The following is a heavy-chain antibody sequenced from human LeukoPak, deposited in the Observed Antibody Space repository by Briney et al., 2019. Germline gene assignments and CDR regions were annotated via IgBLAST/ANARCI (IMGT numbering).Heavy chain of an antibody. CDR2: INPSGGST. Sequence: ASVKVSCKASGYTFTNYYMHWVRQAPGQALEWMGIINPSGGSTSYAQKFQGRVAMTRDTSTSTVYMELSSLRSEDTAVYYCAREERWELLGGHYYYYGMDVWGQGTTVTVSS. J-gene: IGHJ6*02. CDR3: AREERWELLGGHYYYYGMDV. D-gene: IGHD1-26*01. V-gene: IGHV1-46*01. CDR1: GYTFTNYY.